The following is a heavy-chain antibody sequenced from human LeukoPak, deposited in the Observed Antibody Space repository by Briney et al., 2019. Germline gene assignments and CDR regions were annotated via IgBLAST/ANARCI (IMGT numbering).Heavy chain of an antibody. V-gene: IGHV3-23*01. CDR1: GFTFSSYA. CDR2: ISGSGGST. Sequence: PGGSLRLSCAASGFTFSSYAMSWVRQAPGKVLHSVSAISGSGGSTYYADSVKGRFTISRDNSKNTLYLQMNSLRAEDTAVYYCAKMAAAGREIPLVDYWGQGTLVTVSS. J-gene: IGHJ4*02. D-gene: IGHD6-13*01. CDR3: AKMAAAGREIPLVDY.